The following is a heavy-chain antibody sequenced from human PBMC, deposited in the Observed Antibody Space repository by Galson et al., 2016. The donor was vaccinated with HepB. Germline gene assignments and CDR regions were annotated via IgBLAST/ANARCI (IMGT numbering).Heavy chain of an antibody. CDR2: VSYDGGNK. CDR3: ATPYYDFWSGYNPFDY. CDR1: RFTVGSSG. Sequence: ALRLSCAAARFTVGSSGMGGVRRAPGQGLERVAAVSYDGGNKYYADYRNGRFTISRDNSKNTLYLQMHSLRAEDTAVYYCATPYYDFWSGYNPFDYWGQGTLGTVSS. D-gene: IGHD3-3*01. J-gene: IGHJ4*02. V-gene: IGHV3-30*03.